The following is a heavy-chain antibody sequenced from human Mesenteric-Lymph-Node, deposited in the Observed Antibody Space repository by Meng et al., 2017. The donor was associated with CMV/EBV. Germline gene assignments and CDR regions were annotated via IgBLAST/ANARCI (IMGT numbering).Heavy chain of an antibody. CDR1: GFTFSSYA. CDR2: ISDNEGSI. J-gene: IGHJ4*02. CDR3: AKETNFDY. V-gene: IGHV3-23*01. Sequence: SLRLSCAASGFTFSSYAMNWVRQAPGEGLEWVSFISDNEGSIYYADSVKGRFTVSRDNSKNTLSLQMNSLRAEDTAVYYCAKETNFDYWGPGTLVTVSS.